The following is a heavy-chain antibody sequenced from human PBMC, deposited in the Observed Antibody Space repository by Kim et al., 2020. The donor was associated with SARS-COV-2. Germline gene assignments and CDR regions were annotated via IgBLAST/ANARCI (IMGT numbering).Heavy chain of an antibody. V-gene: IGHV3-21*01. D-gene: IGHD2-15*01. CDR3: ARDLSKWVADPPYLDY. Sequence: GGSLRLSCAASGFTFSSYSMNWVRQAPGKGLEWVSSISSSSSYIYYADSVKGRFTISRDNAKNSLYLQMNSLRAEDTAVYYCARDLSKWVADPPYLDYWGQGTLVTVSS. CDR2: ISSSSSYI. J-gene: IGHJ4*02. CDR1: GFTFSSYS.